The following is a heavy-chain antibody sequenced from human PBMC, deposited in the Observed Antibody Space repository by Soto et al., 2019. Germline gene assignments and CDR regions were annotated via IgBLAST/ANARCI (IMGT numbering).Heavy chain of an antibody. V-gene: IGHV1-69*01. CDR1: GGTFSSHA. Sequence: QVPLEQSGAEVKKPGSSVKISCKASGGTFSSHAVIWVRQAPGQGLEWMGGIIPILGTEEFAQNFQGRLTITVDESTGTAYMELSSLKSDDTAVYYCAREAADGYLGSFYHWGQGTLVTVSS. D-gene: IGHD7-27*01. CDR3: AREAADGYLGSFYH. CDR2: IIPILGTE. J-gene: IGHJ4*02.